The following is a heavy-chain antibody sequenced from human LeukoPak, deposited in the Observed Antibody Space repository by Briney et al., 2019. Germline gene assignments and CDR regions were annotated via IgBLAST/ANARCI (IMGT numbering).Heavy chain of an antibody. D-gene: IGHD3-22*01. Sequence: GGSLRLSCAASGFTFSNSAMSWVRQAPGKGLEWISVISGSGGSTYYADSVKGRFIISRDNSKNTLYLQMNSLRAEDTAVYYCASQIDYYDSSGYYEGYWGQGTLVTVSS. J-gene: IGHJ4*02. CDR1: GFTFSNSA. CDR2: ISGSGGST. CDR3: ASQIDYYDSSGYYEGY. V-gene: IGHV3-23*01.